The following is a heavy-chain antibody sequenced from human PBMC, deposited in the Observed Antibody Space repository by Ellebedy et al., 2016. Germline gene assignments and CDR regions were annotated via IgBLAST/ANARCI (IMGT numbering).Heavy chain of an antibody. V-gene: IGHV4-59*01. CDR3: TRSVRASGWADP. Sequence: SETLSLTCTVSHDNIKTFSWSWIRQPPGKPLEWIGDIFYNGTTIYHPSLKTRLTMSRDMSKKEFSVKMNSVTAADTAFYYCTRSVRASGWADPWGQGILVIVS. CDR2: IFYNGTT. D-gene: IGHD6-19*01. CDR1: HDNIKTFS. J-gene: IGHJ5*02.